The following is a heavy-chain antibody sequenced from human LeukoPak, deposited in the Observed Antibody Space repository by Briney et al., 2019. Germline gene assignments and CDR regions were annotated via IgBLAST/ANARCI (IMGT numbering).Heavy chain of an antibody. CDR3: ARGYSYGYWGYYYMDV. D-gene: IGHD5-18*01. J-gene: IGHJ6*03. V-gene: IGHV4-59*01. Sequence: SETLSLTCTVSGGSISSYYWSWIRQPPGKGLEWIGYIYYSGSTNYNPSLKSRVTISVHTSKNQFSLKLSSVTAADTAVYYCARGYSYGYWGYYYMDVWGKGTTVTVSS. CDR1: GGSISSYY. CDR2: IYYSGST.